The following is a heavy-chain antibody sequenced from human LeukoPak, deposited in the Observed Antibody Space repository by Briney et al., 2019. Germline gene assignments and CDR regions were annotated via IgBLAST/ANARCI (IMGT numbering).Heavy chain of an antibody. CDR2: ISSSSSYI. V-gene: IGHV3-21*01. Sequence: KTGGSLRLSCAASGFTFSSYRMNWVRQAPGKGLEWVSSISSSSSYIFYTDSVKGRFTISRDNAKNSLYLQMNSLRAEDTAVYYCARSPGTATRTYYFDYWGQGTLVTVSS. D-gene: IGHD2-21*02. CDR1: GFTFSSYR. CDR3: ARSPGTATRTYYFDY. J-gene: IGHJ4*02.